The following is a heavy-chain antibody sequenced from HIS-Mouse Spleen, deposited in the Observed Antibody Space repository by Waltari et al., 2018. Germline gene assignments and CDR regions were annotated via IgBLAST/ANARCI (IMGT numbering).Heavy chain of an antibody. CDR1: GFTFDDYT. V-gene: IGHV3-43*01. Sequence: AASGFTFDDYTMHWVRQAPGKGLEWVSLISWDGGSTYYADSVKGRFTISRDNSKNSLYLQMNSLRTEDTALYYCAKDSGYSSSWYFDYWGQGTLVTVSS. J-gene: IGHJ4*02. CDR3: AKDSGYSSSWYFDY. CDR2: ISWDGGST. D-gene: IGHD6-13*01.